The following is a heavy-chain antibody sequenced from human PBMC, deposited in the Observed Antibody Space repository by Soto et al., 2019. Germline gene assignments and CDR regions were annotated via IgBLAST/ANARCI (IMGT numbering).Heavy chain of an antibody. Sequence: SVKVSCKASGYTFTSYDINWVRQATGQGLEWMGWMNPNSGNTGYAQKFQGRVTMTRNTSISTAYMELSSLRSEDTAVYYCASSIAAAGIYYYYGMDVWGQGTTVTVSS. D-gene: IGHD6-13*01. V-gene: IGHV1-8*01. CDR3: ASSIAAAGIYYYYGMDV. J-gene: IGHJ6*02. CDR2: MNPNSGNT. CDR1: GYTFTSYD.